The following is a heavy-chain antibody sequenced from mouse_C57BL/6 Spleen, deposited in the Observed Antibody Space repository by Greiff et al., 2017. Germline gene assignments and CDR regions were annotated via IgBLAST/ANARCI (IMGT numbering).Heavy chain of an antibody. J-gene: IGHJ2*01. V-gene: IGHV3-6*01. CDR1: GYSIPSGYY. CDR2: ISYDGSN. Sequence: EVKLMESGPGLVKPSQSLSLTCSVTGYSIPSGYYWNWIRQFPGNKLEWMGYISYDGSNNYNPSLKNRISITRDTSKNQFFLKLNSVTTEDTATYYCAREVTTDWGQGTTLTVSS. D-gene: IGHD2-2*01. CDR3: AREVTTD.